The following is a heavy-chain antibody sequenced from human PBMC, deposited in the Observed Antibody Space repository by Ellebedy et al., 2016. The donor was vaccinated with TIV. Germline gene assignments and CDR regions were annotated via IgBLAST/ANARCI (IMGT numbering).Heavy chain of an antibody. J-gene: IGHJ4*02. CDR1: GYTFTSYG. CDR2: ISAYNGNT. CDR3: ARDRSRYGDSDY. D-gene: IGHD4-17*01. V-gene: IGHV1-18*01. Sequence: AASVKVSCKASGYTFTSYGISWVRQAPGQGLEWMGWISAYNGNTNYAQKLQGRATMTTDTSTSTAYMELRSLRSDDAAVYYCARDRSRYGDSDYWGQGTLVTVSS.